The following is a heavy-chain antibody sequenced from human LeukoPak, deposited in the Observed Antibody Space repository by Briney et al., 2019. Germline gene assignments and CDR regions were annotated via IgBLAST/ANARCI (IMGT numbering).Heavy chain of an antibody. J-gene: IGHJ4*02. V-gene: IGHV3-64D*09. Sequence: PGRSLRLSCSASGFTLSTYAMHWVRQAPGKGLEYVSVISSNGGSTYYADSVKGRFTISRDNSKNTLYLQMSSLRAEDTAVYYCVKSGGRDIVVVAAANYFDYWGQGTLVTVSA. CDR3: VKSGGRDIVVVAAANYFDY. CDR1: GFTLSTYA. CDR2: ISSNGGST. D-gene: IGHD2-15*01.